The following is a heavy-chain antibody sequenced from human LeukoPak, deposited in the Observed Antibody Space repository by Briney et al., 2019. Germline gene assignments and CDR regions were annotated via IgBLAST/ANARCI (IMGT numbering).Heavy chain of an antibody. CDR2: ISAYNGNT. V-gene: IGHV1-18*04. CDR1: GYTFTGYY. J-gene: IGHJ4*02. Sequence: ASVKVSCKASGYTFTGYYMHWVRQAPGQGLEWMGWISAYNGNTNYAQKLQGRVTMTTDTSTSTAYMELRSLRSDDTAVYYCARDYYYDSSGYSIDYWGQGTLVTVSS. CDR3: ARDYYYDSSGYSIDY. D-gene: IGHD3-22*01.